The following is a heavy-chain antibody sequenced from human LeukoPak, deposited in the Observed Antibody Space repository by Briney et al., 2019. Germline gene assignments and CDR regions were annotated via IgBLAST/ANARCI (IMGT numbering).Heavy chain of an antibody. D-gene: IGHD3-16*01. Sequence: ASVKVSCKVSGYTLTELSMHWVRQAPGKGLEWMGGFDPEDGETIYAQKFQGRVTMTEDTSTDTAYMELSSLRSEDTAVYYCATGIWGSILYAFDIWGQGTMVTVSS. CDR1: GYTLTELS. J-gene: IGHJ3*02. CDR2: FDPEDGET. CDR3: ATGIWGSILYAFDI. V-gene: IGHV1-24*01.